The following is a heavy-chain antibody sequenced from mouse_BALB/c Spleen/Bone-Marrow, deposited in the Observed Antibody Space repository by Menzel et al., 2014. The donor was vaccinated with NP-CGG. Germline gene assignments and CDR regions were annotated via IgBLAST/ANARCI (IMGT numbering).Heavy chain of an antibody. CDR2: INPSTGYT. D-gene: IGHD1-1*01. V-gene: IGHV1-4*01. J-gene: IGHJ3*01. Sequence: VQLQQSGAELAKPGASVKMSCKASGYTFTSYRMHWVKQRPGQGLEWIGYINPSTGYTEYNQKFKDKATLTADKSSSTAYMQLSSLTSEDSAVYYCARSYYDGNSFAYWGQGTLVTVSA. CDR1: GYTFTSYR. CDR3: ARSYYDGNSFAY.